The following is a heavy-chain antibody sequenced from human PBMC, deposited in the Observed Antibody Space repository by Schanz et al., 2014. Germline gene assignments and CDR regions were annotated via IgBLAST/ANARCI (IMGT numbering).Heavy chain of an antibody. CDR1: GFIFSAYT. Sequence: EVQLVESGGGLVKPGESLRLSCAASGFIFSAYTMNWVRQAPGKGLEWVSHISGSSIHKNYADSVKGRFSISRDNGETSVYLQINSLEVEDTAVYYGARFLARYEYYGVDVWGQGTTVIVSS. CDR2: ISGSSIHK. J-gene: IGHJ6*02. V-gene: IGHV3-21*05. D-gene: IGHD3-3*01. CDR3: ARFLARYEYYGVDV.